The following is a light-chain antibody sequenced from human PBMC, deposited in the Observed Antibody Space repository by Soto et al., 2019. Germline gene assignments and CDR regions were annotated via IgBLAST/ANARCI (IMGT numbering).Light chain of an antibody. CDR2: MGS. J-gene: IGKJ1*01. V-gene: IGKV2-28*01. CDR1: QSLLHSNGYTF. Sequence: DIVMTQSPLSLPVTPGEPASISCRSSQSLLHSNGYTFLDWYLQKPGQSPQLLIYMGSNRASGVPDRFSGSGSCTDYTLKISRVEAEDVGVYYCMQALQTSRMFGQGTKVEIK. CDR3: MQALQTSRM.